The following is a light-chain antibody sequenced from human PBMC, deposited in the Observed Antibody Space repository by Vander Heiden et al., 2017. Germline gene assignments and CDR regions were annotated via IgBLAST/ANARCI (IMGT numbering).Light chain of an antibody. Sequence: SYVLTQPPSVSVAPGQSARITCGGTNIGGKNVHWYQQKPGQAPVLVVYDDSDRPSGIPGRFSGSNSGNTATLTISRVEAGDEADYYCQVWDSNSDHVVFGGGTKLTVL. J-gene: IGLJ3*02. CDR1: NIGGKN. CDR2: DDS. V-gene: IGLV3-21*02. CDR3: QVWDSNSDHVV.